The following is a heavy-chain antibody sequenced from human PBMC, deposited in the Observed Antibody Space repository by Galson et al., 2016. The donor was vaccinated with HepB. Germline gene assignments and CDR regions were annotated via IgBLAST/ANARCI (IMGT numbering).Heavy chain of an antibody. J-gene: IGHJ4*02. CDR3: ATEQLWKSDFKY. D-gene: IGHD5-18*01. CDR2: ISWNSGSI. Sequence: SLRLSCAASGFNFDNYAMHWVRQGPGKGLEWVSGISWNSGSIGYADSVKGRFTISRDNAKNSVYLQMNSLRAEDTALYYCATEQLWKSDFKYWGQGTLVTVSS. V-gene: IGHV3-9*01. CDR1: GFNFDNYA.